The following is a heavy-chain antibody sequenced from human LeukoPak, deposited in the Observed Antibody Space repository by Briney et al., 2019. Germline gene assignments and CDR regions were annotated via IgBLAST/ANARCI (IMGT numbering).Heavy chain of an antibody. D-gene: IGHD3-22*01. CDR2: ISGSGGST. Sequence: GGSLRLSCAASGFTFSSHAMSWVRQAPGKGLEWVSAISGSGGSTYYADSVKGRFTISRDNSKNTLYLQMNSLRAEDTAVYYCAKDRFTYYYDSSGYPDYYYYGMDVWGQGTTVTVSS. J-gene: IGHJ6*02. CDR1: GFTFSSHA. V-gene: IGHV3-23*01. CDR3: AKDRFTYYYDSSGYPDYYYYGMDV.